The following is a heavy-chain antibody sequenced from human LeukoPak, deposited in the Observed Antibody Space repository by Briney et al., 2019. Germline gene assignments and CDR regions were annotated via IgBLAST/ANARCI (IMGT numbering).Heavy chain of an antibody. J-gene: IGHJ4*02. CDR3: AKAPELGIVSPVEY. CDR1: GFTFSSYA. Sequence: GGSLRPSCAASGFTFSSYAMSWVRQAPGKGLEWVSAISGSGGSTYYADSVKGRFTISRDNSKNTPYLQMNSLRAEDTAVYYWAKAPELGIVSPVEYWGQGTLVTVSS. D-gene: IGHD7-27*01. CDR2: ISGSGGST. V-gene: IGHV3-23*01.